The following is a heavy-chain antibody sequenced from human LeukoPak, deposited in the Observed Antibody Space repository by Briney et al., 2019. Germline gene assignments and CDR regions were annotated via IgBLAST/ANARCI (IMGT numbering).Heavy chain of an antibody. J-gene: IGHJ5*02. CDR1: GYTFSTYS. D-gene: IGHD3-10*01. V-gene: IGHV1-18*01. CDR2: ISAYSGNT. Sequence: ASVKVSCKASGYTFSTYSISWVRQAPGQGLEWMGWISAYSGNTNYAHKLQGRVTMTTDTSTSTAYMELRSLRSDDTAVYYCARHRSRMIRGGDWFDPWGQGTLVTVSS. CDR3: ARHRSRMIRGGDWFDP.